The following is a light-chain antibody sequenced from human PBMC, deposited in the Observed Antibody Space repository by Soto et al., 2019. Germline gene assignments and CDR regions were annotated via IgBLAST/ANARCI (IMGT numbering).Light chain of an antibody. CDR1: QSVSSN. V-gene: IGKV3-15*01. CDR2: GAS. J-gene: IGKJ4*01. Sequence: EIVMTQSPATLSVSPGERATLSCRASQSVSSNLAWYQQKPGQAPRLLIYGASTRATGIPARFSGSGSGTEFTLTISSLQSEDVAVYYCQQYSYWPLTFSGGTKVEIK. CDR3: QQYSYWPLT.